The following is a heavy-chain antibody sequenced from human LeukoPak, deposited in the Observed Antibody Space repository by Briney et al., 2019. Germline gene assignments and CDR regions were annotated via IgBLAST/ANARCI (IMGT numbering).Heavy chain of an antibody. CDR1: GFTFSSYG. Sequence: GGSLRLCCAASGFTFSSYGMHWVRHATGTGLALVAVISYDGSNKYYADSVKGPFTISRDNSKNTLYLQMNSLRVEDTAVYYCAKVSISGYYYPAGVDYWGQGTLVTVSS. D-gene: IGHD3-22*01. CDR3: AKVSISGYYYPAGVDY. CDR2: ISYDGSNK. J-gene: IGHJ4*02. V-gene: IGHV3-30*18.